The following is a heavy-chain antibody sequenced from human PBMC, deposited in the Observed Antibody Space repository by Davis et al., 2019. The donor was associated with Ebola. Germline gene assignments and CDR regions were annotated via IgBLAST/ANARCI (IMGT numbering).Heavy chain of an antibody. CDR3: ARSTVVTPGNNWFDP. J-gene: IGHJ5*02. CDR1: GGSISSGGYY. D-gene: IGHD4-23*01. Sequence: SETLSLTCTVSGGSISSGGYYWSWIRQPPGKGLEWIGSIYYSGSTYYNPSLKSRVTISVDTSKNQFSLKLSSVTAADTAVYYCARSTVVTPGNNWFDPWGQGTLVTVSS. CDR2: IYYSGST. V-gene: IGHV4-39*01.